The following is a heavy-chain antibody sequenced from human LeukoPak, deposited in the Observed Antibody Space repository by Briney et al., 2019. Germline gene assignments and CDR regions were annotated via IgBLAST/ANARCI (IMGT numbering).Heavy chain of an antibody. CDR1: GFTFSTYS. V-gene: IGHV3-48*01. Sequence: GGSLRLSCAASGFTFSTYSMNWVRQAPGKGLEWVSYISTSRSIIYYADSVRGRFTISRDNAKNSLYLQMNSLRGEDTAVYYCARDPSSRGGFDYWGQGTLVTVSS. CDR3: ARDPSSRGGFDY. D-gene: IGHD6-13*01. J-gene: IGHJ4*02. CDR2: ISTSRSII.